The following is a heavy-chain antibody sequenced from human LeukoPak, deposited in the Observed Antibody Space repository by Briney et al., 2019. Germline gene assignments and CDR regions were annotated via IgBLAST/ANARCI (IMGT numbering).Heavy chain of an antibody. D-gene: IGHD3-22*01. CDR1: GGPISCDVYY. CDR3: GRAGADSSGYYTIVY. J-gene: IGHJ4*02. CDR2: IHYSGST. V-gene: IGHV4-30-4*01. Sequence: PSETLSLTCTVSGGPISCDVYYWSSIRQPPGKGLEWIGYIHYSGSTYYNPSLQSRVSISVDTSKNQFSLRLSSVTAADTAVYYCGRAGADSSGYYTIVYWGQGTLATVSS.